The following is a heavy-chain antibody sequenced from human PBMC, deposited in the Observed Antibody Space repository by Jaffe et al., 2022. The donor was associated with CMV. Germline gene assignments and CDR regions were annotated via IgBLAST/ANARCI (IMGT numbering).Heavy chain of an antibody. Sequence: QVQLVQSGAEVKKPGASVKVSCKASGYTFTSYDINWVRQATGQGLEWMGWMNPNSGNTGYAQKFQGRVTMTRNTSISTAYMELSSLRSEDTAVYYCARVYCSGGSCYRTFDYWGQGTLVTVSS. CDR3: ARVYCSGGSCYRTFDY. J-gene: IGHJ4*02. V-gene: IGHV1-8*01. D-gene: IGHD2-15*01. CDR1: GYTFTSYD. CDR2: MNPNSGNT.